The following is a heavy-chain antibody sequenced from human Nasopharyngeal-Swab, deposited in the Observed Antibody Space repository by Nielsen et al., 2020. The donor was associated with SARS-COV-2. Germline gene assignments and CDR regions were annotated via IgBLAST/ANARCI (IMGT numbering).Heavy chain of an antibody. Sequence: SRASSGFPSNNYYISWIPHAPGKGLWWVAYISSSGSTIYYADSVKGRFTISRDNAKNSLYLQMNSLRAGDTAVYYCARGLLWFGELLGYYYYYGMDVWGQGTTVTVSS. CDR3: ARGLLWFGELLGYYYYYGMDV. CDR2: ISSSGSTI. D-gene: IGHD3-10*01. J-gene: IGHJ6*02. V-gene: IGHV3-11*04. CDR1: GFPSNNYY.